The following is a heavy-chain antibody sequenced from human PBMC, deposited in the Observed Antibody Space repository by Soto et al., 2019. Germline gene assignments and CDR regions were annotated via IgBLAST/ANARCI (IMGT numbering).Heavy chain of an antibody. D-gene: IGHD3-22*01. CDR2: ISSSGSTI. V-gene: IGHV3-11*01. Sequence: SLRLSCAASGFTFSDYYMSWIRQAPGKGLEWVSYISSSGSTIYYADSVKGRFTISRDNAKNSLYLQMNSLRAEDTAVYYCARDPGYYYDSSGYLDYWGQGTLVTVSS. J-gene: IGHJ4*02. CDR3: ARDPGYYYDSSGYLDY. CDR1: GFTFSDYY.